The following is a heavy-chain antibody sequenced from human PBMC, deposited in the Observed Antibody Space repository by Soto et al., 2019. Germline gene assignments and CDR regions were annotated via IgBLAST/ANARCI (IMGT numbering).Heavy chain of an antibody. CDR1: GFTFDDYA. D-gene: IGHD2-2*01. V-gene: IGHV3-9*01. CDR3: AKDISGTGCSSPGGGSVAFDY. CDR2: ISWNSGSI. Sequence: DVQLVESGGGLVQPGRSLRLSCAASGFTFDDYAMHWVRQAPGKGLEWVSGISWNSGSIGYADSVKGRFTISRDNANNALNQQMNSLTAEDSALYYCAKDISGTGCSSPGGGSVAFDYWGQGSLVTVCS. J-gene: IGHJ4*02.